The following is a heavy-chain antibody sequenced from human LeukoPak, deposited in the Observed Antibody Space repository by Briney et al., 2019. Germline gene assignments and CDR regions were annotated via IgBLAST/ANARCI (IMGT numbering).Heavy chain of an antibody. D-gene: IGHD6-6*01. CDR1: GGSISSYY. J-gene: IGHJ5*02. Sequence: SGTLSLTCTVSGGSISSYYWSWIRQPPGKGLEWIGYIYYSGSTNYNPSLKSRVTISVDTSKNQFSLKLSSVTAADTAVYYCAREAAPSNYNWFDPWGQGTLVTVSS. V-gene: IGHV4-59*01. CDR3: AREAAPSNYNWFDP. CDR2: IYYSGST.